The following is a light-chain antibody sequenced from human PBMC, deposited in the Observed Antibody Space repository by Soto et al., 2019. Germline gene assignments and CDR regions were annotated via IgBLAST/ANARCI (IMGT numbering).Light chain of an antibody. V-gene: IGKV3-15*01. CDR1: QSVTAN. CDR2: NGV. CDR3: QQYNTWPPFT. Sequence: EIVMTQSPSSLSVSPGERATLSCRASQSVTANLAWYQQKPGQAPRLLIYNGVTMATGIPARFSGSGSGREYTLTIISLQSDDVSMYYCQQYNTWPPFTFGPGTKVELK. J-gene: IGKJ3*01.